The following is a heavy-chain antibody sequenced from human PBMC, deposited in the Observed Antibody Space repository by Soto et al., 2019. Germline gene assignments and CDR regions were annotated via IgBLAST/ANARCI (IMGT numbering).Heavy chain of an antibody. Sequence: PSETLSLTCTVSGGSISSSSYYWGWIRQPPGKGLEWIGSIYYSGSTYYNPSLKSRVTISVDTSKNQFSLKLSSVTAEDTAVYYCAKGSSSWYARDWYFDLWGRGTLVTVSS. D-gene: IGHD6-13*01. V-gene: IGHV4-39*07. CDR1: GGSISSSSYY. CDR3: AKGSSSWYARDWYFDL. CDR2: IYYSGST. J-gene: IGHJ2*01.